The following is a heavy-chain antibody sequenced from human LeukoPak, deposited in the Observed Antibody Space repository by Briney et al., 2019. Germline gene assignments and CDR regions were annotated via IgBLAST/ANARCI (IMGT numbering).Heavy chain of an antibody. V-gene: IGHV3-7*03. Sequence: GGSLRLSCAASGFTFSSYWMSWVRQAPGKGLEWVANIKQDGSEKYYVDSVKGRFTISRDNAKNSLYLQMNSLRAEDTAVYYCAKKKGGYGPYYYYYYTDVWGKGTTVTVSS. CDR3: AKKKGGYGPYYYYYYTDV. D-gene: IGHD4-17*01. J-gene: IGHJ6*03. CDR1: GFTFSSYW. CDR2: IKQDGSEK.